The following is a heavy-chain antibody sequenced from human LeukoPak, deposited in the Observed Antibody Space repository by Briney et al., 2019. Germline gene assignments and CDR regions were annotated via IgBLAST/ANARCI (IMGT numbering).Heavy chain of an antibody. V-gene: IGHV1-2*02. J-gene: IGHJ4*02. CDR1: GYTFTGYY. D-gene: IGHD3-10*01. Sequence: ASVKVSCKASGYTFTGYYMHWVRQAPGQGLEWMGWINPNSGGTNYAQKLQGRVTMTTDTSTSTAYMELRSLRSDDTAVYYCARDHFTYGSGSYYAQFDYWGQGTLVTVSS. CDR3: ARDHFTYGSGSYYAQFDY. CDR2: INPNSGGT.